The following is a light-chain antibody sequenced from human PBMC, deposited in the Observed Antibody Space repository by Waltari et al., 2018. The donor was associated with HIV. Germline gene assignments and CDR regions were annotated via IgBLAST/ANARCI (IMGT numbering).Light chain of an antibody. CDR3: CSYAGNYPVL. J-gene: IGLJ3*02. CDR1: SSDVGGYNY. CDR2: DVT. V-gene: IGLV2-11*01. Sequence: QSALTQPRSVSGSPGQSVTISCTGTSSDVGGYNYVSWYQQNPGKAPKFIIYDVTKRPSGVPDRFSGSKSGNTAYLTISGLQAEDEADYYCCSYAGNYPVLFGGGTKLTVL.